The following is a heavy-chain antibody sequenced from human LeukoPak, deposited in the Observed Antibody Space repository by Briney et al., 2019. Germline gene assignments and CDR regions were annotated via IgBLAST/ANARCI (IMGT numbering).Heavy chain of an antibody. CDR1: GFTFTSYY. Sequence: GGSLRLSCAASGFTFTSYYMHWVRQAPGKGLVWVSAITGGGSGIYYADSMKSRFTISRDNSKNTLYLQINSLRAEDTAVYYCAKWGDYDVLTGYYVSDYWGQGTLVTVSS. D-gene: IGHD3-9*01. CDR3: AKWGDYDVLTGYYVSDY. J-gene: IGHJ4*01. CDR2: ITGGGSGI. V-gene: IGHV3-23*01.